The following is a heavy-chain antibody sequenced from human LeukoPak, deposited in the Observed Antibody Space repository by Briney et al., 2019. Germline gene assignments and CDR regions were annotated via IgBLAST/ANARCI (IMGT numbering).Heavy chain of an antibody. CDR2: IIPILGIA. J-gene: IGHJ4*02. CDR1: GGTFSSYA. V-gene: IGHV1-69*04. CDR3: ARVGGDGYNYDN. D-gene: IGHD5-24*01. Sequence: SVKVSCMASGGTFSSYAISWVRQAPGQGLEWVGRIIPILGIANYAQKFQGRVTITADKSTSTAYMELSSLRSEDTAVYYCARVGGDGYNYDNWGQGTLVTVSS.